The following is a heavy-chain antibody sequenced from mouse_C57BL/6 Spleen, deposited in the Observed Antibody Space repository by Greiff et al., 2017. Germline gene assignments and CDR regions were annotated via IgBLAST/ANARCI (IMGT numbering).Heavy chain of an antibody. D-gene: IGHD4-1*01. V-gene: IGHV1-82*01. CDR3: ARGLGQRFAY. J-gene: IGHJ3*01. CDR1: GYAFSSSW. Sequence: VQLQQSGPELVKPGASVTISCKASGYAFSSSWMNWVKQRPGTGLEWIGRIYPGDGDANYNGKFKGKATLTADKSSSTAYMQRSNLTSEDSAVYFCARGLGQRFAYWGQGTLVTVSA. CDR2: IYPGDGDA.